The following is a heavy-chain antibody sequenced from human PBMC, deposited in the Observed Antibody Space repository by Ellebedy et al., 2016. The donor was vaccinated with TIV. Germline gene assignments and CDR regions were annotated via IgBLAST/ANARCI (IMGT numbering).Heavy chain of an antibody. J-gene: IGHJ4*02. CDR1: GFTFSSYA. V-gene: IGHV3-23*01. CDR3: GRQVPYSRSSRWESFIDH. D-gene: IGHD6-6*01. Sequence: GESLKISXAASGFTFSSYAMSWIRQAPGKGLEWVSTISGSAGSTYYADSVKGRFTISRDNSKNTLSLQMNSLRAEDTAVYYCGRQVPYSRSSRWESFIDHWGQGTLVTASS. CDR2: ISGSAGST.